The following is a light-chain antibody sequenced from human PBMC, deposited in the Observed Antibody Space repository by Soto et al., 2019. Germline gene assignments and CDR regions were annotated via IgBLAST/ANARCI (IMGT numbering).Light chain of an antibody. CDR2: DAS. J-gene: IGLJ2*01. V-gene: IGLV2-14*01. CDR3: SSYTSSSTLMV. CDR1: SSDVGGYNY. Sequence: QSALTQPASVSGSPGQSITISCTGTSSDVGGYNYVSWYQQHPGKAPKLMIYDASNRPSGVSNRFSGSKSGNTASLTISGLPAEDEADYYCSSYTSSSTLMVFGGGTKVTVL.